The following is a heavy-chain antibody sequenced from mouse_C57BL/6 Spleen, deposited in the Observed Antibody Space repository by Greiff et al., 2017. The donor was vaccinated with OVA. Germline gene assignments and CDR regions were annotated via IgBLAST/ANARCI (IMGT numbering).Heavy chain of an antibody. Sequence: QVQLQQSGAELVRPGTSVKVSCKASGYAFTNYLIEWVKQRPGQGLEWIGVINPGSGGTNYNEKFKGKATLTADKSSSPAYMQLSSLTSEDSAVYYGARGDYYGSSHYAMDYWGQGTSVTVSS. CDR3: ARGDYYGSSHYAMDY. CDR1: GYAFTNYL. V-gene: IGHV1-54*01. D-gene: IGHD1-1*01. J-gene: IGHJ4*01. CDR2: INPGSGGT.